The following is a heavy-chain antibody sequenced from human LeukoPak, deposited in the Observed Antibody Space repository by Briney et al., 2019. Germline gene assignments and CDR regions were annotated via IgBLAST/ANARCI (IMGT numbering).Heavy chain of an antibody. V-gene: IGHV3-23*01. D-gene: IGHD6-13*01. J-gene: IGHJ4*02. CDR3: TKNQILDDTGRWYAY. CDR1: GFTFRTYA. Sequence: PGGSLRLTCGASGFTFRTYAMSWVRQAPGKGLEWVSGISDGGGRTFYAESVKGRFTVSRDNSKNTLYLRMNSLRAEDTAIYYCTKNQILDDTGRWYAYWGQGTLVTVSS. CDR2: ISDGGGRT.